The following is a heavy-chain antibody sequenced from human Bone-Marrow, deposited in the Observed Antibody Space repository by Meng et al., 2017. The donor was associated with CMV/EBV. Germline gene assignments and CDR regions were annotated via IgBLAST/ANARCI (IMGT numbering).Heavy chain of an antibody. Sequence: GSLRLSCTVSGGSISSSSYYWGWIRQPPGKGLEWIGTIYHRGTTYYNPSLKSRATISVDTSKNQFSLKLSSVTAADTAVYYCARGRLDYWGQGTLVTVSS. CDR1: GGSISSSSYY. CDR3: ARGRLDY. CDR2: IYHRGTT. J-gene: IGHJ4*02. V-gene: IGHV4-39*01.